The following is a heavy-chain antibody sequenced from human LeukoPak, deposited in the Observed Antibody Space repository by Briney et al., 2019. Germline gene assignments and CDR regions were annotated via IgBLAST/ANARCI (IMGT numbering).Heavy chain of an antibody. CDR3: ARDRLVVPAALGAFDYYYYGMDV. Sequence: ASVKVSCKASGYTFTSYYMHWVRQAPGQGLEWMGIINPSGGSTSYAQKFQGRVTMTRDTSTSTVYMELRSLRSDDTAVYYCARDRLVVPAALGAFDYYYYGMDVWGQGTTVTVSS. J-gene: IGHJ6*02. CDR1: GYTFTSYY. CDR2: INPSGGST. V-gene: IGHV1-46*01. D-gene: IGHD2-2*01.